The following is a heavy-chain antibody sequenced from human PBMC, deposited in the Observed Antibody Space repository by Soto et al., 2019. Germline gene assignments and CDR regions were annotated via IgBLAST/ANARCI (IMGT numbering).Heavy chain of an antibody. CDR2: ISYDGRNK. CDR1: GFTFSSYG. CDR3: VKDGSSGWPYYYGLDV. D-gene: IGHD6-19*01. Sequence: GGSLRLSCAASGFTFSSYGMHWVRQAPGKGLEWVAVISYDGRNKYYADSVKGRFTISRDNSKNTLYLQMSSLRAEDTAVYYCVKDGSSGWPYYYGLDVWGQGTTVTVSS. V-gene: IGHV3-30*18. J-gene: IGHJ6*02.